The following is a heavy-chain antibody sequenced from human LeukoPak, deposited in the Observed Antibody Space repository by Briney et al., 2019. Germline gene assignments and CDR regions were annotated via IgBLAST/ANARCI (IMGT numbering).Heavy chain of an antibody. CDR2: MNPNSCNT. D-gene: IGHD2-21*02. J-gene: IGHJ3*02. CDR3: ARVCGGDCYHYDAFDI. Sequence: ASVKVSCKASGYTFTSYGISWVRQATGQGLEWMGWMNPNSCNTGYAQKFQGRVTITRNTSISTAYMELSSLRSADTAVYYCARVCGGDCYHYDAFDIWGQGTMVTVSS. V-gene: IGHV1-8*03. CDR1: GYTFTSYG.